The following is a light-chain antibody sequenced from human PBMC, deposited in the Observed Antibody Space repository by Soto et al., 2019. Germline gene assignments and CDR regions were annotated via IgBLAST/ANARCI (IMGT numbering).Light chain of an antibody. Sequence: QSVLTQPASVSGSPGQSITISCTGPTSDVGGYNYVSWYQQHPGKAPKLMIYEVSNRPSGVSNRFSGSKSGNTASLTISGLQAEDEADYYCSSYTSSSTYVFGTGTKV. CDR3: SSYTSSSTYV. CDR2: EVS. V-gene: IGLV2-14*01. J-gene: IGLJ1*01. CDR1: TSDVGGYNY.